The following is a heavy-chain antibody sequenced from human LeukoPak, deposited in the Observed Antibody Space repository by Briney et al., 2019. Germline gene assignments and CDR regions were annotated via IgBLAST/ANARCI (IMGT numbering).Heavy chain of an antibody. CDR3: ARAAAAGTQAYYGMDV. CDR2: INPNSGGT. J-gene: IGHJ6*02. D-gene: IGHD6-13*01. Sequence: GASVKVSCKASGYTFTGYYMHWVRQAPGQGLEWMGWINPNSGGTNYAQKFQGRVTMTRDTSISTAYMELSRLRSDDTAVYYCARAAAAGTQAYYGMDVWGQGTTVTVSS. V-gene: IGHV1-2*02. CDR1: GYTFTGYY.